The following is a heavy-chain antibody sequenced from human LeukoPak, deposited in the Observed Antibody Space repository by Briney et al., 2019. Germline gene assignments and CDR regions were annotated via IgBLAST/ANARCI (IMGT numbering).Heavy chain of an antibody. CDR3: ARSSSSSWYTPYYFDY. V-gene: IGHV4-30-4*01. Sequence: SQTLSLTCTVSGGSISSGDYYWSWIRQPPGKGLEWIGYIYYSGSTYYNPSLKGRVTISVDTSKNQFSLKLSSVTVADTAVYYCARSSSSSWYTPYYFDYWGQGTLVTVSS. CDR1: GGSISSGDYY. CDR2: IYYSGST. D-gene: IGHD6-13*01. J-gene: IGHJ4*02.